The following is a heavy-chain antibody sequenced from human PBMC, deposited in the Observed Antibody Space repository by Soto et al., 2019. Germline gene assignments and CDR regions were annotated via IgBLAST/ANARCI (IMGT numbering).Heavy chain of an antibody. D-gene: IGHD4-4*01. J-gene: IGHJ6*02. CDR3: ARELITVSGMDV. CDR2: ISSFDGAT. V-gene: IGHV1-46*04. Sequence: SVKVSCKASVYTFTSYYIHWVRQAPGQGLEWMGIISSFDGATNYAQKLQGRVTMTRDTSTRTVYMELSSLRSEDTAVYYCARELITVSGMDVWGQGTTVTGSS. CDR1: VYTFTSYY.